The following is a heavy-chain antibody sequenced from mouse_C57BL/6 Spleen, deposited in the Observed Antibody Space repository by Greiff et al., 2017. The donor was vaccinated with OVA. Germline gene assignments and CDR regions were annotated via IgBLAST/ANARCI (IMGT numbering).Heavy chain of an antibody. CDR1: GFTFSSYA. Sequence: DVKLVESGGGLVKPGGSLKLSCAASGFTFSSYAMSWVRQTPEKRLEWVATISDGGSYTYYPDNVKGRFTISRDNAKNNLYLQMSHLKSEDTAMYYCARIYYYGSWYFDVWGTGTTVTVSS. CDR2: ISDGGSYT. J-gene: IGHJ1*03. CDR3: ARIYYYGSWYFDV. D-gene: IGHD1-1*01. V-gene: IGHV5-4*03.